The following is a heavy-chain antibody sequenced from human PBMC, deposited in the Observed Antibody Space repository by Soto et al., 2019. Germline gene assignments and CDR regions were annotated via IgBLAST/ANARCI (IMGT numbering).Heavy chain of an antibody. CDR3: ARSQGSSTSLEIYYYYYYGMDV. Sequence: QVQLVQSGAEVKKPGSSVKVSCKASGGTFSSYAISWVRQAPGQGLEWMGGIIPISETTNYAQKFQGRVTITADESKSTAYMALSSLRSEDTAVYYGARSQGSSTSLEIYYYYYYGMDVWGQGTTVTVSS. J-gene: IGHJ6*02. CDR2: IIPISETT. CDR1: GGTFSSYA. V-gene: IGHV1-69*01. D-gene: IGHD2-2*01.